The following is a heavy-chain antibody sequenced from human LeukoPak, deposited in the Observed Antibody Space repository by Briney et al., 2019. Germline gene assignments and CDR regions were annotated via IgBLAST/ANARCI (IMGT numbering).Heavy chain of an antibody. CDR2: IIPIFGTA. D-gene: IGHD3-10*01. CDR3: ARDDGSGSYHPLYYYYYYGVDV. J-gene: IGHJ6*02. CDR1: GGTFSSYA. Sequence: GASVKVSCKASGGTFSSYAISWVRQAPGQGLEWMGGIIPIFGTANYAQKFQGRVTITADESTSTAYMELSSLRSEDTAVYYCARDDGSGSYHPLYYYYYYGVDVWGQGTTVTVSS. V-gene: IGHV1-69*13.